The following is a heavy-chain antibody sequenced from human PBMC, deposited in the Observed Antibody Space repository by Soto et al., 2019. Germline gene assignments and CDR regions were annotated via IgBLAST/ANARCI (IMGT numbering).Heavy chain of an antibody. D-gene: IGHD3-3*01. CDR3: ARGGRNYDFWSGYYRLGDNYYYYYMDV. J-gene: IGHJ6*03. Sequence: QVQLQESGPGLVKPSETLSLTCTVSGGSISSYYWSWIRQPPGKGLEWIGYIYYSGSTNYNPSLKRRVTISVDTSKNQFSLKLSSVTAADTAVYYCARGGRNYDFWSGYYRLGDNYYYYYMDVWGKGTTVTVSS. CDR2: IYYSGST. V-gene: IGHV4-59*01. CDR1: GGSISSYY.